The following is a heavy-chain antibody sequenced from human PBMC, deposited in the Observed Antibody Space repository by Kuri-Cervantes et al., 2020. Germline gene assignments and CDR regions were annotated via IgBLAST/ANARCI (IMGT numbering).Heavy chain of an antibody. D-gene: IGHD1/OR15-1a*01. Sequence: SETLSLTCAVYGGSFSGYYWSWIRQPPGKGLEWIGEINHSGSTNYNPSLKSRVTISMDTSKNQFSLNLTSVTAADTAMYYCARNNDYYYHMDIWGKGTTVTVSS. CDR2: INHSGST. J-gene: IGHJ6*03. CDR1: GGSFSGYY. CDR3: ARNNDYYYHMDI. V-gene: IGHV4-34*01.